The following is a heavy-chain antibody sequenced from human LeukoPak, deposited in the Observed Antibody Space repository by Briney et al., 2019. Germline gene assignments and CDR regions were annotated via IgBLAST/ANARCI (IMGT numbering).Heavy chain of an antibody. CDR3: AKDISYSNYVLDY. D-gene: IGHD4-11*01. Sequence: GRSLRLYCAASGFTFDDYAMHWGRQAPGKGVEWVSGICWNSGSIGYADSVNRRFTISRDNAKNCLYLQMNSLRAEDMALYYCAKDISYSNYVLDYWGQGILLTVSS. V-gene: IGHV3-9*03. CDR1: GFTFDDYA. J-gene: IGHJ4*02. CDR2: ICWNSGSI.